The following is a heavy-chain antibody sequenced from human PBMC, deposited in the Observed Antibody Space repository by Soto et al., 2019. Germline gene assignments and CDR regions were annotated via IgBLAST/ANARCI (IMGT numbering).Heavy chain of an antibody. CDR2: INPVFNRP. Sequence: QMQLVQSGTEVKKPGSSVRVSCKASGGTFSGNAITWVRQAPGQGLEWMGGINPVFNRPKYAQKFQDRLTITADASTTTAYMELSSLRPEDTALYYCARDESSGGYWGPLDYWGQGTLVAVSS. CDR1: GGTFSGNA. V-gene: IGHV1-69*01. J-gene: IGHJ4*02. CDR3: ARDESSGGYWGPLDY. D-gene: IGHD1-26*01.